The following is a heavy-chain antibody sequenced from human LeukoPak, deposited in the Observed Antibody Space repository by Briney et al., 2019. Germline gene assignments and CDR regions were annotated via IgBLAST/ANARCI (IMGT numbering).Heavy chain of an antibody. CDR3: ARGYDSTPGWFDP. J-gene: IGHJ5*02. CDR1: GFTFSSYA. D-gene: IGHD3-22*01. V-gene: IGHV4-34*01. Sequence: GSLRLSCAASGFTFSSYAMSWIRQPPGKGLEWIGEINHSGSTNYNPSLKSRVTISVDTSKNQFSLKLSSVTAADTAVYYCARGYDSTPGWFDPWGQGTLVTVSS. CDR2: INHSGST.